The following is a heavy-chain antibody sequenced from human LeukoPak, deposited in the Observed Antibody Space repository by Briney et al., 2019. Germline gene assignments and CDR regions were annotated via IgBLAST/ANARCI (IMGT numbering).Heavy chain of an antibody. CDR1: GGTFSTYA. CDR3: ARDFGRYYYDSSGYYRFDY. J-gene: IGHJ4*02. CDR2: IIPIFGTS. V-gene: IGHV1-69*13. Sequence: ASVKVSCKASGGTFSTYAISWVRQAPGQGLEWMGGIIPIFGTSNYAQKFQGRVTITADESTSTAYMELSSLRSEDTAVYYCARDFGRYYYDSSGYYRFDYWGQGTLVTVSS. D-gene: IGHD3-22*01.